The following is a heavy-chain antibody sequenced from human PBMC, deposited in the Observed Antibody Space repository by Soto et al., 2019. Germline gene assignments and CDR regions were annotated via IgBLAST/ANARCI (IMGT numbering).Heavy chain of an antibody. CDR2: IKSKTDGGAT. V-gene: IGHV3-15*07. D-gene: IGHD2-2*01. CDR1: GFTFSNAW. J-gene: IGHJ6*02. Sequence: EVQLVESGGGLVKPGGSLRLSCAASGFTFSNAWMNWVRQAPGKGLEWVGRIKSKTDGGATDYAAPVKGRFTISRDDSKNTLYLQMNSLKTEDTAVYYCTEDIVVVPAAMSLPDYYYYGMEVWGQGTTVTVSS. CDR3: TEDIVVVPAAMSLPDYYYYGMEV.